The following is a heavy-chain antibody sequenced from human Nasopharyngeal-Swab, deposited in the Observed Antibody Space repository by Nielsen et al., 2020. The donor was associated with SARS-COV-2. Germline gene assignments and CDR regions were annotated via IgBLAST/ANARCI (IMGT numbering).Heavy chain of an antibody. V-gene: IGHV4-39*05. CDR1: GGSISSSSYY. J-gene: IGHJ4*02. D-gene: IGHD1-7*01. CDR2: IYYSGST. Sequence: SETPSLTCTVSGGSISSSSYYWGWIRQPPGKGLEWIGSIYYSGSTYYNPSLKSRVTISVDTSKNQFSLKLSSVTAADTAVYYCATTRDNWNYATFDYWGQGTLVTVSS. CDR3: ATTRDNWNYATFDY.